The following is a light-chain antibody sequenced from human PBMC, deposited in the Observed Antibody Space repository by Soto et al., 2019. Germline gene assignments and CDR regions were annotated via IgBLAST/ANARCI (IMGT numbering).Light chain of an antibody. CDR3: SSYAGSNNYV. CDR1: SSDIGGYNF. Sequence: QSALTQPPSASGSPGQSVTISCTGTSSDIGGYNFVSWYQHHPDEAPKLMIYEITKRPSGVPARFSGSKSDNTASLTVSGLQAEDEADYYCSSYAGSNNYVFGTGTKVTVL. V-gene: IGLV2-8*01. CDR2: EIT. J-gene: IGLJ1*01.